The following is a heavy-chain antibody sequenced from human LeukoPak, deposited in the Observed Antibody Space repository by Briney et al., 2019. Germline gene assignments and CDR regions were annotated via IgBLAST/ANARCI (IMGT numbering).Heavy chain of an antibody. D-gene: IGHD5-24*01. J-gene: IGHJ6*02. CDR3: ARGRMATIDYYYGMDV. V-gene: IGHV3-30*04. Sequence: GGSLRLSRAASGFTFSSYAMHWVRQAPGKGLEWVAVISYDGSNKYYADSVKGRFTISRDNSKNTLYLQMNSLRAEDTAVYYCARGRMATIDYYYGMDVWGQGTTVTVSS. CDR2: ISYDGSNK. CDR1: GFTFSSYA.